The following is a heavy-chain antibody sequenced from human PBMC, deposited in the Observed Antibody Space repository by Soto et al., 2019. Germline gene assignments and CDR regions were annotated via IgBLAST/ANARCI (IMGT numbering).Heavy chain of an antibody. CDR2: ISGSGGST. CDR3: ANRPHKQYDSSGYYPVGMAV. V-gene: IGHV3-23*01. Sequence: PGGSVRLSCAASGFTFSSYAMSGVRQAPGKGLEWVSAISGSGGSTYCADSVKGRFTISRDNSKNTLYLQMNGLRAEDTAVYYCANRPHKQYDSSGYYPVGMAVWGQGTTVTVS. CDR1: GFTFSSYA. D-gene: IGHD3-22*01. J-gene: IGHJ6*02.